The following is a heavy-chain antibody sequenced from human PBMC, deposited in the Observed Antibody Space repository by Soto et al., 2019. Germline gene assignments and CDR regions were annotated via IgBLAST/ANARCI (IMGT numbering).Heavy chain of an antibody. CDR3: VSDAEYYGMDV. CDR2: ISSSSTYI. CDR1: GFTFNTYI. J-gene: IGHJ6*02. Sequence: EVQLVESGGGLVKPGGSLRLSCAASGFTFNTYIMKWVRQAPGKGLEWVPSISSSSTYIYYADSVKGRFTISRDNVKNSMYLKMNCLRDEDRAVYCCVSDAEYYGMDVWGQGPTVT. V-gene: IGHV3-21*01.